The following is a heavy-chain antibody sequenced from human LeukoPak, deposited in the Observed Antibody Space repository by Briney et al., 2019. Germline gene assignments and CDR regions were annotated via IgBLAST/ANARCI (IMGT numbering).Heavy chain of an antibody. CDR3: ARDPYKHNDYSNYGAFDI. V-gene: IGHV3-7*01. CDR1: GFTFSSYW. Sequence: SGGSLRLSCAASGFTFSSYWMSWVRQAPGKGLEWVANIKQDGSEKYYVDSVKGRFTISRDNAKNSLYLQMNSLRAEDTAVFYCARDPYKHNDYSNYGAFDIWGQGTMVTVSS. D-gene: IGHD4-11*01. J-gene: IGHJ3*02. CDR2: IKQDGSEK.